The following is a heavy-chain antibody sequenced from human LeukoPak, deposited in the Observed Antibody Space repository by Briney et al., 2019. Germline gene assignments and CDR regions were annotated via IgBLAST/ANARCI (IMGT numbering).Heavy chain of an antibody. J-gene: IGHJ4*02. CDR3: ARDSSYGSNFDHFDY. Sequence: GGSLRLSCVASGFYFGGHAMHWLRQAPGKGLEWVSSISSSSSYIYYADSVKGRFTISRDNAKNSLYLQMNSLRAVDMAVYYCARDSSYGSNFDHFDYWGQGTLVTVSS. CDR2: ISSSSSYI. CDR1: GFYFGGHA. V-gene: IGHV3-21*01. D-gene: IGHD4/OR15-4a*01.